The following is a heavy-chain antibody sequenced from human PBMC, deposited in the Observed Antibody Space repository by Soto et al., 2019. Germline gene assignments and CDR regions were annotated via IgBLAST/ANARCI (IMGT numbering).Heavy chain of an antibody. D-gene: IGHD3-10*01. J-gene: IGHJ4*02. CDR1: GFTFSSYG. Sequence: PGGSLRLSCAASGFTFSSYGMHWVRQAPGKGLEWVAVISYDGRNEYYADSVKGRFTISRDKSKSALYLQMNSLRAEDTALYYCAKLYGSGSYVPYFHYWGQGTLVTVSS. CDR3: AKLYGSGSYVPYFHY. V-gene: IGHV3-30*18. CDR2: ISYDGRNE.